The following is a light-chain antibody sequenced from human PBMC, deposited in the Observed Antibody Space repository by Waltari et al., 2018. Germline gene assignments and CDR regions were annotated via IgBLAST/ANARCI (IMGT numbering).Light chain of an antibody. CDR1: QSVSSSN. Sequence: ELVLTQSPGTLSLSPGERATLSCRASQSVSSSNLAWIQQKPGQAPRLLIHGASSRATGIPDRFSGIGSGTDFTLTVSRLEPEDFAVYYCQQYGSSPITFGQGKRLEIK. J-gene: IGKJ5*01. V-gene: IGKV3-20*01. CDR3: QQYGSSPIT. CDR2: GAS.